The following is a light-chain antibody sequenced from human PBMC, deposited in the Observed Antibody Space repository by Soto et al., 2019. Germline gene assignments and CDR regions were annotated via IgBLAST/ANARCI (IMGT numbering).Light chain of an antibody. CDR3: QQLAGFPIT. CDR1: QGISTY. V-gene: IGKV1-9*01. CDR2: TAS. J-gene: IGKJ5*01. Sequence: DIQMTQSPSFLSASVGDRVTITCRASQGISTYLAWHQQKPGKAPNLLIYTASTLQTGVPPRFSGSAFGTEFTLTISSLQPEDFATYYCQQLAGFPITFGQGTRLEIK.